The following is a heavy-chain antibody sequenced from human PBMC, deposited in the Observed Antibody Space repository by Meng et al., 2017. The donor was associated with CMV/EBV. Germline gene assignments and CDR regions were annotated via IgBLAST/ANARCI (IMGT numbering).Heavy chain of an antibody. V-gene: IGHV4-34*01. D-gene: IGHD3-3*01. CDR3: ARVGYDFWSGYYSYYFDY. J-gene: IGHJ4*02. CDR1: GGSFSGYY. CDR2: ITHSGST. Sequence: GSLRLSCAVYGGSFSGYYWSWIRQPPGKGLEWIGEITHSGSTNYNPSLKSRVTISVDTSKNQFSLKLSSVTAADTAVYYCARVGYDFWSGYYSYYFDYWGQGTLVTVSS.